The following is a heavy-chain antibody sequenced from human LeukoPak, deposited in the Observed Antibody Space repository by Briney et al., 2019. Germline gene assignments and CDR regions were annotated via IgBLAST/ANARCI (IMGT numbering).Heavy chain of an antibody. CDR1: GFTFNTYT. D-gene: IGHD6-6*01. V-gene: IGHV3-48*01. J-gene: IGHJ4*02. CDR2: ISGSSGII. Sequence: PGGSLRLSCAASGFTFNTYTMNWVRQAPGKGLEWVSYISGSSGIIDYADSVRGRFTISRDNAKNTLYLQMNSLRAEDTAVYYCATTHSSSSDPDYWGQGTLVTVSS. CDR3: ATTHSSSSDPDY.